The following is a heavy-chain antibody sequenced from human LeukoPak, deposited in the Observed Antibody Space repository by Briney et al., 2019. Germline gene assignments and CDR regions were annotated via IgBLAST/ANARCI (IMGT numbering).Heavy chain of an antibody. D-gene: IGHD4-17*01. CDR3: TKDPNGDYVGAFDA. CDR1: GFTFSNFA. V-gene: IGHV3-23*01. Sequence: GGSLRLSCAASGFTFSNFAMTWVRQAPGKGLEWVSSITGSHGPKYNTDSAQGRFTISRDNSQNTLYLQMNSLRAEDTAVYYCTKDPNGDYVGAFDAWGQGTLVTVSS. J-gene: IGHJ5*02. CDR2: ITGSHGPK.